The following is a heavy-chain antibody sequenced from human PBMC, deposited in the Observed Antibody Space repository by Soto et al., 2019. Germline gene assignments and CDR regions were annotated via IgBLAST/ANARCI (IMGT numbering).Heavy chain of an antibody. J-gene: IGHJ4*02. CDR2: ISWNSGSI. V-gene: IGHV3-9*01. D-gene: IGHD6-13*01. CDR1: GFTFDDYA. Sequence: GGSLRLSCAASGFTFDDYAMHWVRQAPGKGLEWVSGISWNSGSIGYADSVKGRFTISRDNAKNSLYLQMNSLRAEDTALYYCAKGIAATGELDYWGQGTLVTVSS. CDR3: AKGIAATGELDY.